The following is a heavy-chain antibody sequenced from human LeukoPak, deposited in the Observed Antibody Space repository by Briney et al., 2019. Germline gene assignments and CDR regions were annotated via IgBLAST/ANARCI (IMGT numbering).Heavy chain of an antibody. V-gene: IGHV3-7*01. D-gene: IGHD1-1*01. CDR3: ARDGDIQLERRLDY. CDR1: GFTFGKYA. J-gene: IGHJ4*02. Sequence: GGSLSLSCAASGFTFGKYAMSWVRQAPGKGLEWVANIKQDGSEKHYVDSVKGRFTISRDNAKNSLYLQMNSLRGEDTAIYYCARDGDIQLERRLDYWGQGTLVTVSS. CDR2: IKQDGSEK.